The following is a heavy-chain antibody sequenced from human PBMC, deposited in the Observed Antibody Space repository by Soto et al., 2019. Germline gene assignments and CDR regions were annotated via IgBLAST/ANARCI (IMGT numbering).Heavy chain of an antibody. V-gene: IGHV3-7*01. CDR3: ARQYSSSWYTHFDY. CDR2: IKQDGSGK. Sequence: VSLRLSCAASGFTFSSYWMSWVRQAPGKGLEWVANIKQDGSGKYYVDSVKGRFTISRDNAKNSLYLQMNSLRAEDTAVYYCARQYSSSWYTHFDYWGQGTLVTVSS. CDR1: GFTFSSYW. D-gene: IGHD6-13*01. J-gene: IGHJ4*02.